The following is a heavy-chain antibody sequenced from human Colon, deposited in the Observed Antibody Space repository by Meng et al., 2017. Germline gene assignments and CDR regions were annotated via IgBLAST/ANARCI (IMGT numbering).Heavy chain of an antibody. CDR2: IGHSGFT. J-gene: IGHJ5*02. CDR1: GGSISTSGYY. V-gene: IGHV4-39*01. D-gene: IGHD3-22*01. CDR3: VRSSAWVRTGFDP. Sequence: QPQLQESGPGLVQPSEALSLTCSASGGSISTSGYYWGWIRQSPGKGLEWIGSIGHSGFTYYTPSVKSRVTVSIDTSKSQFSLKLTSVTAADTAVYFCVRSSAWVRTGFDPWGQGTLVTVSS.